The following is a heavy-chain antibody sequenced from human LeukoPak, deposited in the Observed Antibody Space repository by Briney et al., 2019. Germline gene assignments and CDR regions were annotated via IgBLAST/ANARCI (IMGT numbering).Heavy chain of an antibody. Sequence: GGSLRLSCAASGFTFSSYSMNWVRQAPGKGLEWVSYISSSSSTIYYADSVKGRFTISRDNAKNSLYLQMNSLRAEDTAVYYCARVGDSSSWYALDYWGQGTLVTVSS. D-gene: IGHD6-13*01. V-gene: IGHV3-48*04. J-gene: IGHJ4*02. CDR2: ISSSSSTI. CDR3: ARVGDSSSWYALDY. CDR1: GFTFSSYS.